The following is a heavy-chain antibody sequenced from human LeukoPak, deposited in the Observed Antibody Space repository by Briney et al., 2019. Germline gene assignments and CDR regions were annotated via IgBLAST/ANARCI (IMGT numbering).Heavy chain of an antibody. CDR3: ASRQNTIYYMDI. Sequence: PGGSLRLSCAASGFTFNSYAVTWVRQAPGKGLEWVSSISGSGGSTYYADSVKGRFTISRDNSKNTLYLQMNSLRAEDTAVYYCASRQNTIYYMDIWGKGTTVTVSS. D-gene: IGHD3-3*01. CDR1: GFTFNSYA. V-gene: IGHV3-23*01. CDR2: ISGSGGST. J-gene: IGHJ6*03.